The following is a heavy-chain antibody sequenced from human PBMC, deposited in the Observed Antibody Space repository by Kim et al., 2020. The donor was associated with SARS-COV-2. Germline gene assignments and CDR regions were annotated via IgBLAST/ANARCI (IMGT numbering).Heavy chain of an antibody. CDR1: GVSVASPTYF. CDR2: IYYGEST. V-gene: IGHV4-39*07. Sequence: SETLSLTCSVSGVSVASPTYFWNWLRQRPGKGLEWIRYIYYGESTHYNPSLKSRIATSIETSKSQFSLKLNSVTAADTAVYYCETDYKRHWWFGNVLAPNYLDSWGQGILVTVSS. D-gene: IGHD3-10*01. J-gene: IGHJ4*02. CDR3: ETDYKRHWWFGNVLAPNYLDS.